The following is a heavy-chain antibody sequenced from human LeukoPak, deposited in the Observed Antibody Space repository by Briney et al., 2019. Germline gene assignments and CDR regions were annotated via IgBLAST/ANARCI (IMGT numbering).Heavy chain of an antibody. CDR1: GYTFTSYD. J-gene: IGHJ4*02. D-gene: IGHD6-6*01. CDR3: ARLKAARPRGYYFDY. Sequence: GASVTVSCTASGYTFTSYDINWVRQAPGQGLEWMGRINPNSGGTNYAQKFQGRVTMTRDTSISTAYMELSRLRSDDTAVYYCARLKAARPRGYYFDYWGQGTLVTVSS. CDR2: INPNSGGT. V-gene: IGHV1-2*06.